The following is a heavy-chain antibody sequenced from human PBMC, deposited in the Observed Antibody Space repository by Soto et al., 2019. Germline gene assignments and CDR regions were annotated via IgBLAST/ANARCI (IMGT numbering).Heavy chain of an antibody. Sequence: GGSLRLSCAASGFTFSSYSMNLVRQAPGKGLEWVSSISSSSSYIYYADSVKGRFTISRDNAKNSLYLQMNSLRAEDTAVYYCARDRKTGYCTNGVCYKGTYMDVWGKGTTVTVSS. CDR2: ISSSSSYI. J-gene: IGHJ6*03. D-gene: IGHD2-8*01. CDR1: GFTFSSYS. CDR3: ARDRKTGYCTNGVCYKGTYMDV. V-gene: IGHV3-21*01.